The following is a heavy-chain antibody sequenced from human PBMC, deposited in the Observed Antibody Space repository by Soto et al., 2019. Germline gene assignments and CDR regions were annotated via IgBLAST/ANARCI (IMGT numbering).Heavy chain of an antibody. Sequence: SVKVSCKASGGTFSSYAISWVRQAPGQGLEWMGGIIPIFGTANYAQKFQGRVTITADKSTSTAYMELSSLRSEDTAVYYCARDPNQWLASTTYYYYGMDVWGQGTTVTVSS. CDR3: ARDPNQWLASTTYYYYGMDV. J-gene: IGHJ6*02. V-gene: IGHV1-69*06. D-gene: IGHD6-19*01. CDR2: IIPIFGTA. CDR1: GGTFSSYA.